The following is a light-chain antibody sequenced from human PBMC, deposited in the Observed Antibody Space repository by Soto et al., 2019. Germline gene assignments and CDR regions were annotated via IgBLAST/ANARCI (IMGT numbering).Light chain of an antibody. CDR3: QQSDNTPIT. J-gene: IGKJ5*01. CDR2: AAS. CDR1: QSISNY. Sequence: DIQMTQSPSSLSASVGDRVTITCRASQSISNYLNWYQQKPGKAPNLLIYAASSLRSGVPSRFSGSGSGTDFTLTISSLQPEDFAAYYCQQSDNTPITFGQGTRLEIK. V-gene: IGKV1-39*01.